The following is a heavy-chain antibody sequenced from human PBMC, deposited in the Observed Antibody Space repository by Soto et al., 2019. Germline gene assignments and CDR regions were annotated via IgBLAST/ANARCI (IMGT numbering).Heavy chain of an antibody. CDR1: GSTFSSYA. J-gene: IGHJ3*02. CDR2: ISGSGGST. V-gene: IGHV3-23*01. CDR3: AKDLQGYSYGPGAFDI. D-gene: IGHD5-18*01. Sequence: GGSLRLSCAASGSTFSSYAMSWVRQAPGKGLEWVSAISGSGGSTYYAGSVKGRFTISRDNSKNTLYLQMNSPRAEDTAVYYCAKDLQGYSYGPGAFDIWGQGTMVTVSS.